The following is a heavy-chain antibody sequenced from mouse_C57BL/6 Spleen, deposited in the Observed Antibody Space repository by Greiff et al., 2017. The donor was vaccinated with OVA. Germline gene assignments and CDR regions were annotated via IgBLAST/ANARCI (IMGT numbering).Heavy chain of an antibody. V-gene: IGHV1-69*01. J-gene: IGHJ2*01. CDR3: ARAPIYYDGSSCFDY. Sequence: QVQLQQPGAELVMPGASVKLSCKASGYTFTSYWMHWVKQRPGQGLEWIGEIDPSDSYTNYNQKFKGKSTLTVDKSSSTAYMQLSSLTSEDSAVYDCARAPIYYDGSSCFDYWGQGTTLTVSS. CDR2: IDPSDSYT. CDR1: GYTFTSYW. D-gene: IGHD1-1*01.